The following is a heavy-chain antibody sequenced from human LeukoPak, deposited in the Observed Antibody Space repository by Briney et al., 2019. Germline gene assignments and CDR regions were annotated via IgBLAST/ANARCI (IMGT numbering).Heavy chain of an antibody. CDR1: GFTFSRYG. D-gene: IGHD3/OR15-3a*01. Sequence: PGGSLRLSCAVSGFTFSRYGMDSGRQAPGKGLEWVAVIWYDGSNKYYADSVKGRFTISRDNSKNTLYLQMNSLRAEDTAVYYCARDLGVRLPDSCWLGTWGQGTLVTVSS. J-gene: IGHJ5*02. CDR2: IWYDGSNK. CDR3: ARDLGVRLPDSCWLGT. V-gene: IGHV3-33*01.